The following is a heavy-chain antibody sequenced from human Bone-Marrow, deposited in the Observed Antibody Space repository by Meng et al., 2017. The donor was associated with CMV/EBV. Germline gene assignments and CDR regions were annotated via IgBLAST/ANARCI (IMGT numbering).Heavy chain of an antibody. J-gene: IGHJ1*01. CDR2: INPNSGGT. CDR3: ARGHYDFWSGYRAEYFQY. D-gene: IGHD3-3*01. Sequence: FTGYSIHWVRQAPGQGLEWMGWINPNSGGTNYAQKFQGRVTMTRDTSISTAYMELSRLRSDDTAVYYCARGHYDFWSGYRAEYFQYWGQGTLVTVSS. CDR1: FTGYS. V-gene: IGHV1-2*02.